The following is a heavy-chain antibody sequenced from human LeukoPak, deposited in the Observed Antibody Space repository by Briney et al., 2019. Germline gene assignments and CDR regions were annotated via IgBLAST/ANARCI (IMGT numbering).Heavy chain of an antibody. CDR1: GFTFSSYA. D-gene: IGHD3-9*01. Sequence: GGSLRLSCAASGFTFSSYAMSWVRQAPGEGLEWVSAISGSGGSTYYADSVKGRFTISRDNSKNTLYLQMNSLRAEDTAVYYCAKVGDYDILTGSPPFDYWGQGPLVTVSS. CDR2: ISGSGGST. J-gene: IGHJ4*02. CDR3: AKVGDYDILTGSPPFDY. V-gene: IGHV3-23*01.